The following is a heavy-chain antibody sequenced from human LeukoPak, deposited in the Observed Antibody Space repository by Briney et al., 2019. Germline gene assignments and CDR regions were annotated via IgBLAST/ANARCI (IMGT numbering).Heavy chain of an antibody. CDR3: EKARGTYSSVYFFDY. CDR2: ISWNSGYI. V-gene: IGHV3-9*01. J-gene: IGHJ4*02. D-gene: IGHD6-19*01. CDR1: GFTFDRYA. Sequence: TGGSLRLSCAASGFTFDRYAMHWVRQAPGKGLEWLSIISWNSGYIGYADSVKGRFTISRDNAKKSLDLQMNSLRAEDTAFYYCEKARGTYSSVYFFDYWGQGTLVTVSS.